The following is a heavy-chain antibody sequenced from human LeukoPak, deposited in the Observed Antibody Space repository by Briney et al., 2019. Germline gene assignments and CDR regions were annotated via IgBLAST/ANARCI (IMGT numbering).Heavy chain of an antibody. J-gene: IGHJ4*02. V-gene: IGHV3-53*05. Sequence: GGSLRLSCAASGFTVSRNYMSWVRQAPGKGLEWVSVIYSGGSRYYADSVKGRFTISRDNSKNTLYLQMNSLRAEDTAVYYCARVFLGVVTYDYWGQGTLVTVSS. CDR2: IYSGGSR. CDR1: GFTVSRNY. D-gene: IGHD3-3*01. CDR3: ARVFLGVVTYDY.